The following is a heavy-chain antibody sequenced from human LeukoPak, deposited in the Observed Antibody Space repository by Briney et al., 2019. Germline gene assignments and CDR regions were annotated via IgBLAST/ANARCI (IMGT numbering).Heavy chain of an antibody. CDR2: MNPNSGNT. CDR3: ARMNGSGSYSPLLYYYYYYMDV. CDR1: GYTFTSYD. D-gene: IGHD3-10*01. V-gene: IGHV1-8*03. J-gene: IGHJ6*03. Sequence: ASVKVSCKASGYTFTSYDINWVRQATGQGLEWMGWMNPNSGNTGYAQKFQGRVTITRNTSISTAYMELSSLRSEDTAVYYCARMNGSGSYSPLLYYYYYYMDVWGKGTTVTISS.